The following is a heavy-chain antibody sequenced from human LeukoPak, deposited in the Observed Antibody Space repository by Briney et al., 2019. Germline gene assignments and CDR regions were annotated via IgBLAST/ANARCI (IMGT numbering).Heavy chain of an antibody. J-gene: IGHJ6*03. CDR1: GYSISSGYY. CDR3: ARVLSHMDV. Sequence: SETLSLTCTVSGYSISSGYYWGWIRQPPGKGLEWIGSIYHSGSTYYNPSLKSRVTISVDTSKNQFSLKLSSVTAADTAVYYCARVLSHMDVWGKGTTVTISS. CDR2: IYHSGST. V-gene: IGHV4-38-2*02.